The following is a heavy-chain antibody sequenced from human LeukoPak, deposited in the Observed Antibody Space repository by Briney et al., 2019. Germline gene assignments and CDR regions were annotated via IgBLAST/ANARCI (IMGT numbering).Heavy chain of an antibody. CDR1: GGPISSYY. Sequence: SETLSLTCTVSGGPISSYYWSWIRQPPGKGLEWIGYSHCSGSTKYNPSLKSRVTISVDTSTTQFSLKLSSVTAADTAVYYCARSPYSSNWYYLDYWGQGTLVTVSS. CDR3: ARSPYSSNWYYLDY. D-gene: IGHD6-13*01. V-gene: IGHV4-59*08. J-gene: IGHJ4*02. CDR2: SHCSGST.